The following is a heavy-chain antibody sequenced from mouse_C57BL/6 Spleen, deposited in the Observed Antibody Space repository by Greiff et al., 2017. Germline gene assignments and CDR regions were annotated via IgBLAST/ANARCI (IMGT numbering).Heavy chain of an antibody. Sequence: VQLKQSGPGLVKPSQSLSLTCSVTGYSITSGYYWNWIRQFPGNKLEWMGYISYDGSNNYNPSLKNRISITRDTSKNQFFLKLNSVTTEDTATYYCARGTGTDWGQGTLVTVSA. CDR1: GYSITSGYY. CDR2: ISYDGSN. V-gene: IGHV3-6*01. J-gene: IGHJ3*01. D-gene: IGHD4-1*01. CDR3: ARGTGTD.